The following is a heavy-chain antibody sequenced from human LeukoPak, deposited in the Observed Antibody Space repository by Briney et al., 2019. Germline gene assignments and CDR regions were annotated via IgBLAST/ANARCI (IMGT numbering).Heavy chain of an antibody. CDR1: GGSISSYY. J-gene: IGHJ4*03. V-gene: IGHV4-59*01. CDR3: ARGEYSYVPYYFYW. D-gene: IGHD5-18*01. Sequence: SESLSLTCTVYGGSISSYYLSWVRQPPGKGLEWIGYIYYSGSTNYNPSLKSRVTISVDTSKNQFSLKLSSVPAANTHVYDCARGEYSYVPYYFYWWGEQTPLAVSP. CDR2: IYYSGST.